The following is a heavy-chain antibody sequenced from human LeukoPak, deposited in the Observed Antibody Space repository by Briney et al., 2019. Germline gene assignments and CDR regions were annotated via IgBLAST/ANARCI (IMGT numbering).Heavy chain of an antibody. J-gene: IGHJ5*02. CDR3: ARGPPLFDP. CDR1: GFTFSSYA. CDR2: INDNGAGT. V-gene: IGHV3-23*01. Sequence: GGSLRLSCAASGFTFSSYAMSWVRQAPGKGLKWVSTINDNGAGTYYADSVKGRFTISRDNSYNTMSLQMNSLRDEDAGVYYCARGPPLFDPWGQGTLVAVSS.